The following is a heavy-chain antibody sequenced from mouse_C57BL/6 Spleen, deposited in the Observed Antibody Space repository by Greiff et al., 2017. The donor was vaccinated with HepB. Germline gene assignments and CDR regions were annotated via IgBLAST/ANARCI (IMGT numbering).Heavy chain of an antibody. CDR2: ILPGSGCT. CDR3: ARRLRREAMGS. Sequence: VQGVESGAELMKPGASVKLSCKATGYTFTGYWIEWVKQRPGHGLEWIGEILPGSGCTNYNEKFKGKATFTADTSSNPAYVQLSSLTTEDSAIYYCARRLRREAMGSWGQGTSVTVSS. D-gene: IGHD2-2*01. J-gene: IGHJ4*01. CDR1: GYTFTGYW. V-gene: IGHV1-9*01.